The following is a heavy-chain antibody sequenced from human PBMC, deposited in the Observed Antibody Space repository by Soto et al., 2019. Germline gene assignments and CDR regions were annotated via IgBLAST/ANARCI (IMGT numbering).Heavy chain of an antibody. CDR1: GGAISSGGYY. V-gene: IGHV4-31*03. D-gene: IGHD3-22*01. CDR3: ASDSYDSSGYYSRSHYFDY. J-gene: IGHJ4*02. CDR2: IYYSGST. Sequence: SETLSLTCTVSGGAISSGGYYWSWIRQHPGKGLEWIGYIYYSGSTYYNPSLKSRVTISVDTSKNQFSLKLSSVTAADTAVYSCASDSYDSSGYYSRSHYFDYWGQGTLVPVSS.